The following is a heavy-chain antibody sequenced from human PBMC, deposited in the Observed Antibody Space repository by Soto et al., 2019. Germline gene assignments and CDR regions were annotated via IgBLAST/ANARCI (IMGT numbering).Heavy chain of an antibody. CDR3: ARWSYLDY. J-gene: IGHJ4*02. CDR2: ISGSDGKT. CDR1: GFSFGSYA. Sequence: PGGSLRLSCAASGFSFGSYALSWVRQAPGKGLEWVSTISGSDGKTFYADSVKGRFSISRDTSQSTLYLQMNSLRADDTAIYYCARWSYLDYWGQGT. D-gene: IGHD3-3*01. V-gene: IGHV3-23*01.